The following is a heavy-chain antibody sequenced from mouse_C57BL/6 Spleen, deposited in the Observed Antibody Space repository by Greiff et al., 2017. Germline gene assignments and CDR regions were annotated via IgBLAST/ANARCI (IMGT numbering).Heavy chain of an antibody. V-gene: IGHV1-50*01. D-gene: IGHD4-1*01. Sequence: VQLQQPGAELVKPGASVKLSCKASGYTFTSYWMQWVKQRPGQGLEWIGEIDPSDSYTNYNQKFKGKATLTVDTSSSTAYMQLRSLTSEDSAVYYCARTGTEYFDVWGTGTTVTVSS. CDR3: ARTGTEYFDV. CDR1: GYTFTSYW. J-gene: IGHJ1*03. CDR2: IDPSDSYT.